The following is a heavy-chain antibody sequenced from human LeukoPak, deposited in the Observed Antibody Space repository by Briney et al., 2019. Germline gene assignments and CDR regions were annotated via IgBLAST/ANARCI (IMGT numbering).Heavy chain of an antibody. Sequence: SETLSLTCTVSGGSISSRSHYWGWIRQPPGKGLEWIGSIYYSGSTYYNPSLKSRVTISVDTSKNQFSLKLSSVTAADTAVYYCARQGRISMIVVLIEDAFDIWGQGTMVTVSS. V-gene: IGHV4-39*01. J-gene: IGHJ3*02. CDR2: IYYSGST. CDR1: GGSISSRSHY. D-gene: IGHD3-22*01. CDR3: ARQGRISMIVVLIEDAFDI.